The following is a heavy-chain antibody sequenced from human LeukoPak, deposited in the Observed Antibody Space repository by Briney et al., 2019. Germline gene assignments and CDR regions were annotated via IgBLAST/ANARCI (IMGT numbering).Heavy chain of an antibody. CDR3: ARDLEGYHYGSGNYPQ. Sequence: ASVKVSCKASGYTFTGYYIHWLRQAPGQGLEWMGFINPNSGGANYAQKFQGRVTMTRDTSISTAYMELSSLTSDDTAVYYCARDLEGYHYGSGNYPQWGQGTLITVSS. D-gene: IGHD3-10*01. CDR1: GYTFTGYY. V-gene: IGHV1-2*02. CDR2: INPNSGGA. J-gene: IGHJ4*02.